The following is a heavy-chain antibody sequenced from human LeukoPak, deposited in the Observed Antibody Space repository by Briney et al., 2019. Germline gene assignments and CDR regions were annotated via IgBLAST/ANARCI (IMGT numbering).Heavy chain of an antibody. D-gene: IGHD3-10*01. CDR3: ARSFFYGSGSYSLYYFDY. CDR1: GFTFSSFA. V-gene: IGHV3-23*01. CDR2: ISGGGSST. J-gene: IGHJ4*02. Sequence: PGGSLKLSCAASGFTFSSFAMSWVRQAPGKGLERVSTISGGGSSTYYADSVKGRFTISRDNSKNTLHLHMISLRAEDTAVYYCARSFFYGSGSYSLYYFDYWGQGTLVTVSS.